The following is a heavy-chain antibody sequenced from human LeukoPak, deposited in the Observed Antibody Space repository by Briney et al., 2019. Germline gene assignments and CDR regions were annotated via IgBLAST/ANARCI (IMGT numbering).Heavy chain of an antibody. Sequence: PGGSLRLSCAASGFTFSTYAMSWVRQAPGKGLEWVSGIGSSGINTYYADSVKGRFTISRDNSKNTLYLQMNSLRAEDTAVYYCAKRYIESIFSRPTFNYWGQGTLVTVSS. CDR2: IGSSGINT. D-gene: IGHD1-26*01. CDR3: AKRYIESIFSRPTFNY. CDR1: GFTFSTYA. V-gene: IGHV3-23*01. J-gene: IGHJ4*02.